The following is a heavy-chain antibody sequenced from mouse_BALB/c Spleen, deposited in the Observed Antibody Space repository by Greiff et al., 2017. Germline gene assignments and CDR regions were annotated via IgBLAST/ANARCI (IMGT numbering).Heavy chain of an antibody. Sequence: EVKLMESGGGLVQPGGSLRLSCATSGFTFSDFYMEWVRQPPGKRLEWIAASRNKANDYTTEYSASVKGRFIVSRDTSQSILYLQMNALRAEDTAMYYCARDARYGNSAWFAYWGQGTLVTVSA. CDR1: GFTFSDFY. CDR3: ARDARYGNSAWFAY. V-gene: IGHV7-1*02. CDR2: SRNKANDYTT. D-gene: IGHD2-10*02. J-gene: IGHJ3*01.